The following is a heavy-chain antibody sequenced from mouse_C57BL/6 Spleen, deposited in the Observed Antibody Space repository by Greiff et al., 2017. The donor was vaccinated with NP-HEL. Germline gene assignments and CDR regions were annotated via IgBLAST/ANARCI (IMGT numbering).Heavy chain of an antibody. CDR3: ARPPYDYEGYWYFDV. J-gene: IGHJ1*03. Sequence: QVQLKESGAELVRPGTSVKVSCKASGYAFTNYLIEWVKQRPGQGLEWIGVINPGSGGTNYNEKFKGKATLTADKSSSNAYMQLSSLTSEDSAVYFCARPPYDYEGYWYFDVWGTGTTVTVSS. CDR2: INPGSGGT. V-gene: IGHV1-54*01. D-gene: IGHD2-4*01. CDR1: GYAFTNYL.